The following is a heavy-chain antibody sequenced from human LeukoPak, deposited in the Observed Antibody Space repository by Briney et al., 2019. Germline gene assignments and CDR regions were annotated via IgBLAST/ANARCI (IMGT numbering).Heavy chain of an antibody. CDR2: IYPGDSDT. J-gene: IGHJ4*02. V-gene: IGHV5-51*01. D-gene: IGHD3-10*01. CDR1: GYSFTSYW. CDR3: ARRPATYGSGSYYGDY. Sequence: GESLKISCKGSGYSFTSYWIGWLRQMPGKGLEWMGIIYPGDSDTRYSPSFQGQVTISADKSISTAYLQWSSLKASDTAMYYCARRPATYGSGSYYGDYWGQGTLVTVSS.